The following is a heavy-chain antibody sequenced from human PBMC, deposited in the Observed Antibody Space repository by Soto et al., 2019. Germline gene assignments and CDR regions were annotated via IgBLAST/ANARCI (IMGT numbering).Heavy chain of an antibody. D-gene: IGHD3-22*01. CDR3: ARLIYDSRLNYFYFDF. Sequence: PSETLSLTCVVSGGSISGRNWWSWVRQAPGKGLEWIGEVFHNGDTTYTPSLRSRVTISVDKSKNQFSLKLNSVTAADTAVYYCARLIYDSRLNYFYFDFWGEGALVTVSS. V-gene: IGHV4-4*02. CDR1: GGSISGRNW. J-gene: IGHJ4*02. CDR2: VFHNGDT.